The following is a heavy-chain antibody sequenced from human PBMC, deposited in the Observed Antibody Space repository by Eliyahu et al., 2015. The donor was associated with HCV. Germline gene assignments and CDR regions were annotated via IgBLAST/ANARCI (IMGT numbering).Heavy chain of an antibody. CDR1: GFTVSSNY. J-gene: IGHJ3*02. CDR2: IYSGGST. V-gene: IGHV3-53*02. D-gene: IGHD5-12*01. CDR3: ARDTLYSGYDFGAFDI. Sequence: EVQLVETGGGLIQPGGSLRLXCAASGFTVSSNYMSWVRQAPGKGLEWVSVIYSGGSTYYADSVKGRFTISRDNSKNTLYLQMNSLRAEDTAVYYCARDTLYSGYDFGAFDIWGQGTMVTVSS.